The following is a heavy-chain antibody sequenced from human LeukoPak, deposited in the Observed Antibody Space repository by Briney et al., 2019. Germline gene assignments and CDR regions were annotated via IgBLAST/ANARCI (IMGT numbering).Heavy chain of an antibody. CDR2: ISSSSSYI. CDR3: ARDISSGDVDIVAIDAFDI. Sequence: GGSLRLSCAASGFTFSSYSMNWVRQAPGKGLEWVSSISSSSSYIYYADSVKGRFTISRDNAKNSLYLQMNSLRAEDTAVCYCARDISSGDVDIVAIDAFDIWGQGTMVTVSS. V-gene: IGHV3-21*01. D-gene: IGHD5-12*01. J-gene: IGHJ3*02. CDR1: GFTFSSYS.